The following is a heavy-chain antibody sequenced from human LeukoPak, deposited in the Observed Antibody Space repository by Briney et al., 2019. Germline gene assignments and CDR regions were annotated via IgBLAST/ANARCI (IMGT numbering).Heavy chain of an antibody. CDR3: ARDRRGSYPYYFDY. V-gene: IGHV4-39*02. CDR1: GGSISSTSYF. J-gene: IGHJ4*02. D-gene: IGHD1-26*01. CDR2: IYYSGST. Sequence: SETLSLTCTVSGGSISSTSYFWGWIRQPPGKGLEWIGSIYYSGSTNYNPSLKSPVTMSVDTPKNQFSLKLTSVTAADTAVYYCARDRRGSYPYYFDYWGQGTLVTVSS.